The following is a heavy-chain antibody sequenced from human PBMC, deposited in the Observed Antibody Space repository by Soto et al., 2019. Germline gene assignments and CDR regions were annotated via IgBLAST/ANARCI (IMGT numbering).Heavy chain of an antibody. D-gene: IGHD3-10*01. CDR3: ARDPRGGGEDY. CDR2: INPSGGST. CDR1: GYTFTSYY. J-gene: IGHJ4*02. V-gene: IGHV1-46*01. Sequence: QVQLVQSGAEVKKPGASVKVSCKASGYTFTSYYMHWVRQAPGQGLEWMGIINPSGGSTSYAQKFKGRVTMTRDTSTSTVYMELSSLRSEDKAVYYCARDPRGGGEDYWGQGPLETVS.